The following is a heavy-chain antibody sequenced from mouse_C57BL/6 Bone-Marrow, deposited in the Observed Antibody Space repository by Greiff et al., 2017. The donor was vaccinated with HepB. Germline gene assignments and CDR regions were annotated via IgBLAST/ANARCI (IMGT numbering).Heavy chain of an antibody. CDR2: INPGSGGT. D-gene: IGHD3-2*02. J-gene: IGHJ3*01. Sequence: VQLQQSGAELVRPGTSVKVSCKASGYAFTNYLIEWVKQRPGPGLEWIGVINPGSGGTNYNEKFKGKATLTADKSSSTSYMQLSSLTSEDSAVYFCARGRQLRLRMFAYWGQGTLVTVSA. V-gene: IGHV1-54*01. CDR3: ARGRQLRLRMFAY. CDR1: GYAFTNYL.